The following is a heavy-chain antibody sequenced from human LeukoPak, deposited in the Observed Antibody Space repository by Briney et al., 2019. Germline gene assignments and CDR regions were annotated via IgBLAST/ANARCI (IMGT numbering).Heavy chain of an antibody. Sequence: SETLSLTCTVSGGSISSSSYYWGWIRQPPGKGLEWIGSIYYSGSTYYNPSLKSRVTISVDTSKNQFSLKLSSVTAADTAVYYCARRRGFGELPTRVYYFDYWGQGTLVTVSS. CDR1: GGSISSSSYY. V-gene: IGHV4-39*01. J-gene: IGHJ4*02. CDR3: ARRRGFGELPTRVYYFDY. D-gene: IGHD3-10*01. CDR2: IYYSGST.